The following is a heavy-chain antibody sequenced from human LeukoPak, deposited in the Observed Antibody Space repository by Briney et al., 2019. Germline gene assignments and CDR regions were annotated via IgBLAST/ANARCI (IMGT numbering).Heavy chain of an antibody. CDR1: GFTFSSYS. D-gene: IGHD6-13*01. CDR2: ISSSSSYI. V-gene: IGHV3-21*01. Sequence: GGSLRLSCAASGFTFSSYSMNWVRQAPGKGLEWVSSISSSSSYIYYADSVKGRLTISRDNAKNSLYLQMNSLRAEDTAVYYCARSLGAAAGFRYFDYWGQGTLVTVSS. J-gene: IGHJ4*02. CDR3: ARSLGAAAGFRYFDY.